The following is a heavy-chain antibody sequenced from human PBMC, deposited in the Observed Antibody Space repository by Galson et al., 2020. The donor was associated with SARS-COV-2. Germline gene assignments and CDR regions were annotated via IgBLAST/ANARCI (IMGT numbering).Heavy chain of an antibody. J-gene: IGHJ6*02. CDR1: GFSLSTSGMC. V-gene: IGHV2-70*01. CDR2: IDWDDDK. D-gene: IGHD3-9*01. CDR3: ARVTARNDYDILTGYYRYYYYGMDV. Sequence: SGPTLVKPTQTLTLTCTFSGFSLSTSGMCVSWIRQPPGKALEWLALIDWDDDKYYSTSLKTRLTISKDTSKNQVVLTMTNMDPVDTATYYCARVTARNDYDILTGYYRYYYYGMDVWGQGTTVTVSS.